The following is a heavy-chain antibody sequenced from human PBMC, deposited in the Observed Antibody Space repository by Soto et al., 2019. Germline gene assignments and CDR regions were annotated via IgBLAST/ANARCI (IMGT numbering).Heavy chain of an antibody. J-gene: IGHJ5*02. V-gene: IGHV4-30-4*01. Sequence: QVQLQESGPGMVKPSQTLSLTCTVSGGSISGGDYYWSWIRQSPGKGLEWIGYIHYNGGTSYNPSRTSRLTMSVDTSKNQFSLKLSAVTAADTAVYYCAREGFLEWLGGFDPWGQGTLVIVSS. CDR3: AREGFLEWLGGFDP. CDR1: GGSISGGDYY. D-gene: IGHD3-3*01. CDR2: IHYNGGT.